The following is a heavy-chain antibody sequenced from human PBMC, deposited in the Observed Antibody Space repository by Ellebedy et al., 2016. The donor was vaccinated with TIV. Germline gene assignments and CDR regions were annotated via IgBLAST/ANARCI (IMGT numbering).Heavy chain of an antibody. Sequence: GESLKISCAASGFTFSDYYMSWIRQAPGKGLEWLSYISSSGSTIFYADSVKGRFTISRDNAKNSLYLQVDSLRAEDTAVYYCARHGYNWGLCYWGQGTLVTVSS. CDR3: ARHGYNWGLCY. CDR2: ISSSGSTI. J-gene: IGHJ4*02. V-gene: IGHV3-11*01. D-gene: IGHD1-20*01. CDR1: GFTFSDYY.